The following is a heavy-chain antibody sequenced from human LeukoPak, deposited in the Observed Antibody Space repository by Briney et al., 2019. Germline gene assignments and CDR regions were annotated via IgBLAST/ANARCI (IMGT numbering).Heavy chain of an antibody. CDR1: GASISSHY. D-gene: IGHD6-13*01. Sequence: PSETLSLTCTVSGASISSHYWSWIRQPPGKGLEWNGYIYYSGSTNYNPSLKRRVTISVDTSKNQFSLKLSSVTAADTAVYYCARFGYSSSWFQFDYWGQGTLVTVSS. CDR2: IYYSGST. V-gene: IGHV4-59*11. CDR3: ARFGYSSSWFQFDY. J-gene: IGHJ4*02.